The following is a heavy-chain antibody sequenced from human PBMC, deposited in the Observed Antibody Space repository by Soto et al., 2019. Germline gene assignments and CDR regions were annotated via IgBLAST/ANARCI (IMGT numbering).Heavy chain of an antibody. CDR2: IGNSGDGT. D-gene: IGHD2-21*01. J-gene: IGHJ4*02. CDR3: VKDVWDY. Sequence: PGGSLRPSCAASGFTFSGYTMNWVRQAPGKGLEWVAVIGNSGDGTHYADSVKGRFTISRDNSKNTLYLQMESLRAEDTAVYYCVKDVWDYWGQGVLVTVSS. V-gene: IGHV3-23*01. CDR1: GFTFSGYT.